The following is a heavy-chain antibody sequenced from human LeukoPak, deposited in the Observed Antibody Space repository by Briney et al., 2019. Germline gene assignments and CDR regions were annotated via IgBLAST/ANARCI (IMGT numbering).Heavy chain of an antibody. Sequence: ASVKVSCKASGYTFADYYLRWVRQAPGQGLEWMGCVDPDSGGTKYAQKFQGRVTMTRDTTISTAYMELSRLRSDDTAVYYCAGEYYDSSGRKHAFENWGQGTMVTASS. J-gene: IGHJ3*02. CDR1: GYTFADYY. CDR3: AGEYYDSSGRKHAFEN. D-gene: IGHD3-22*01. V-gene: IGHV1-2*02. CDR2: VDPDSGGT.